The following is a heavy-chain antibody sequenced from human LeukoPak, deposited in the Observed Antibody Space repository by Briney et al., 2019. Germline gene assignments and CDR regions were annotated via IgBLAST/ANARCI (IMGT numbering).Heavy chain of an antibody. CDR3: ARHGMAGTGFDY. V-gene: IGHV4-59*08. J-gene: IGHJ4*02. Sequence: PSETLSLTCTVSGGSISSYYWSWIRQPPGKGLEWIGYIYYSGSTNYNPSLESRVTISVDTSKNQFSLKLSSVTAADTAVYYCARHGMAGTGFDYWGQGTLVTASS. CDR1: GGSISSYY. CDR2: IYYSGST. D-gene: IGHD6-19*01.